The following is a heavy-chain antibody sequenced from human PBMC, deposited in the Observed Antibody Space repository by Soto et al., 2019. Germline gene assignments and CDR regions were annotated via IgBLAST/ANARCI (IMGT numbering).Heavy chain of an antibody. V-gene: IGHV1-69*13. CDR3: AREVDDSSGYLAPGY. J-gene: IGHJ4*02. D-gene: IGHD3-22*01. Sequence: GASVKVSCKASGGTFSSYAISWVRQAPGQGLEWMGGIIPIFGTANYAQKFQGRVTITADESTSTAYMELSSLRSEDTAVYYCAREVDDSSGYLAPGYWGQGTLVTVSS. CDR1: GGTFSSYA. CDR2: IIPIFGTA.